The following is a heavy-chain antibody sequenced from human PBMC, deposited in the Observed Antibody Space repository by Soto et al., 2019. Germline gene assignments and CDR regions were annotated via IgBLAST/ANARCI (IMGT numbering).Heavy chain of an antibody. CDR1: GDSISTNNYF. V-gene: IGHV4-39*02. CDR2: IHFGGNT. CDR3: ARVAVGNTYLFDY. Sequence: PSETLSLTCTVSGDSISTNNYFWGWIRQPTGKGLEWVATIHFGGNTYYSPSLKSRVNISVSTSKNRFSLNLNSVTAEDTAVYYCARVAVGNTYLFDYWGQGTLVTVSS. D-gene: IGHD1-26*01. J-gene: IGHJ4*02.